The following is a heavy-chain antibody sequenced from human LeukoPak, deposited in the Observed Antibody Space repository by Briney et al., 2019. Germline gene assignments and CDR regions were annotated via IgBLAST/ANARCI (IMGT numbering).Heavy chain of an antibody. CDR2: ISGSGGIT. CDR1: GFTFSSYA. J-gene: IGHJ3*02. CDR3: AKPRRDTYYYDSSGEGEAFDI. V-gene: IGHV3-23*01. Sequence: GGSLRLSCAASGFTFSSYAMSWVRQAPGKGLEWVSAISGSGGITYYADSVKGRFTIPRDNSKNTLYLQMNSLRAEDTAVYYCAKPRRDTYYYDSSGEGEAFDIWGQGTMVTVSS. D-gene: IGHD3-22*01.